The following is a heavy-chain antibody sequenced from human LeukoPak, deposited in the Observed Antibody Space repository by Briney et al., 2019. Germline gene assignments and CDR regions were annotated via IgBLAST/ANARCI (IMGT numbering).Heavy chain of an antibody. J-gene: IGHJ4*02. V-gene: IGHV3-23*01. CDR3: ARDSGSYLQPTDY. Sequence: GGSLRLSCAASGFTFSTYAMTWVRQAPGKGVEWVSSLTGNGGSAYYADSVKGRFTISRDNSKNTLYLQMNSLRAEDTAVYHCARDSGSYLQPTDYWGQGTLVTVSS. CDR2: LTGNGGSA. CDR1: GFTFSTYA. D-gene: IGHD1-26*01.